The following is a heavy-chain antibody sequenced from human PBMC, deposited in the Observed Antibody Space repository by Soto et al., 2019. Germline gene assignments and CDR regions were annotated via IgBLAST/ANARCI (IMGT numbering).Heavy chain of an antibody. D-gene: IGHD2-2*01. Sequence: SETLSLTRAVSGGSISSNNWWNWVRQPPGKGLEWIGEIHHSGSTNYNPSLKSRVTISVDKSKNQFSLKLNSVTAADTAVYYCARARQYCSSSSCYLDPWGQGTLVTVSS. J-gene: IGHJ5*02. V-gene: IGHV4-4*02. CDR3: ARARQYCSSSSCYLDP. CDR1: GGSISSNNW. CDR2: IHHSGST.